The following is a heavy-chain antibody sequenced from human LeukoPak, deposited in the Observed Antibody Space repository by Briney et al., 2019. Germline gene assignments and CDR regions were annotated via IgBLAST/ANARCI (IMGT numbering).Heavy chain of an antibody. CDR1: GFPFSTYS. V-gene: IGHV3-21*06. D-gene: IGHD3-10*02. J-gene: IGHJ4*02. CDR3: ARDVRGISDY. Sequence: GGSLRLSCTASGFPFSTYSMNWVRQAPGKGLEWVSSISSGSSYIFYADSAKGRFTISRDNAKNSLYLDMNSLRAEDTAVYYCARDVRGISDYWGQGTLVTVSS. CDR2: ISSGSSYI.